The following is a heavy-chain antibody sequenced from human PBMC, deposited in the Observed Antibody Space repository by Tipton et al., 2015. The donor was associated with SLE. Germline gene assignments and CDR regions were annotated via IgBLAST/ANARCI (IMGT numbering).Heavy chain of an antibody. CDR3: ATGDGSSWWGTDY. V-gene: IGHV3-30*02. CDR2: IRYDGSKT. Sequence: SLRLSCAASGFDFSGYGMHWVRQTPDKGLEWVAFIRYDGSKTFLADSVKGRFTISRDNSRNTLYLQMNSLRPEDTAMYYCATGDGSSWWGTDYWGQGTLAPVSS. J-gene: IGHJ4*02. CDR1: GFDFSGYG. D-gene: IGHD6-13*01.